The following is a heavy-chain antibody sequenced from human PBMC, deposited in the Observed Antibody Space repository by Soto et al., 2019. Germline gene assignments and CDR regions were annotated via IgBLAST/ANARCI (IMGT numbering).Heavy chain of an antibody. CDR1: GGSISGYY. Sequence: SETLSLTCTVSGGSISGYYWSWIRQPPGKGLEWIGEINHSGSTNYNPSLKSRVTISVDTSKNQFSLKLSSVTAADTAVYYCARGQYDILTGYWVDYWGQGTLVTVSS. V-gene: IGHV4-34*01. CDR2: INHSGST. CDR3: ARGQYDILTGYWVDY. J-gene: IGHJ4*02. D-gene: IGHD3-9*01.